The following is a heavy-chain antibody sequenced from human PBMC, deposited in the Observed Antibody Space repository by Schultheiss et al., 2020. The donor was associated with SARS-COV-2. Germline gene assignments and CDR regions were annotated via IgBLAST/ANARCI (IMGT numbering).Heavy chain of an antibody. CDR3: AGGYYYDSSGYYYVLAFDY. V-gene: IGHV4-61*01. D-gene: IGHD3-22*01. Sequence: SETLSLTCTVSGGSVSSGSYYWNWIRQPPGKGLEWIGYIYYSGSTYYNPSLKSRITMSLDTSKNQFYLKLSSVTAADTAVYYCAGGYYYDSSGYYYVLAFDYWGQGTLVTVSS. CDR1: GGSVSSGSYY. J-gene: IGHJ4*02. CDR2: IYYSGST.